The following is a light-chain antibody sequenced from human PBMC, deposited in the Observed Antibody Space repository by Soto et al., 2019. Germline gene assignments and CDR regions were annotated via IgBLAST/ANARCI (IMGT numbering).Light chain of an antibody. Sequence: EIVLTQSPVTLSVTPGERATLSCRASQSVSSDLAWYQQTPGQAPRLLIYDTSSRATGIPDRFSGSGSGTAFTLTISRLEPEDFAVYYCQQYGSSPQWTFGQGTKV. CDR2: DTS. CDR1: QSVSSD. V-gene: IGKV3-20*01. J-gene: IGKJ1*01. CDR3: QQYGSSPQWT.